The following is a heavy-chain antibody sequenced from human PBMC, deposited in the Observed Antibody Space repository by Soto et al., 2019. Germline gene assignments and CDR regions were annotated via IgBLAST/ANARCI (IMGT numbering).Heavy chain of an antibody. D-gene: IGHD6-13*01. CDR1: GFTFSSYG. CDR2: IYYDGSNK. V-gene: IGHV3-33*01. CDR3: ARSQYSSSWYPFDY. Sequence: QVQLVESGGGVVQPGRSLGLSCAASGFTFSSYGMHWVRQAPGKGLEWVAVIYYDGSNKYYADSVKGRFTISRDNSKNTLYLQMNSLRAEDTAVYYWARSQYSSSWYPFDYWGQGTLVTVSS. J-gene: IGHJ4*02.